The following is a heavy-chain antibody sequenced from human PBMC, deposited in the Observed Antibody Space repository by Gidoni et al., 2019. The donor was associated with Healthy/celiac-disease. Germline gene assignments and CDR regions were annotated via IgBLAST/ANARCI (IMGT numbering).Heavy chain of an antibody. V-gene: IGHV4-30-4*01. CDR1: GGSISRGDYY. J-gene: IGHJ4*02. CDR3: ARVGGYYYGSGSYPYYFDY. Sequence: QVQLQESGPGLVKPSQTLSLTCTVSGGSISRGDYYWSWIRQPPGKGLEGSGYIYDSWSTVYNPALKSRVTISGDTSKNQFSLKLSSVTAADTAVYYCARVGGYYYGSGSYPYYFDYWGQGTLVTVS. D-gene: IGHD3-10*01. CDR2: IYDSWST.